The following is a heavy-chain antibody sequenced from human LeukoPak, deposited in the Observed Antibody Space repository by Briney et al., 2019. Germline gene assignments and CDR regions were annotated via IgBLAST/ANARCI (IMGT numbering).Heavy chain of an antibody. D-gene: IGHD2-15*01. V-gene: IGHV3-66*02. CDR3: ARDSGSASWAYS. CDR2: VHRDGSI. CDR1: GISVSENY. Sequence: GGSLRLSCAASGISVSENYMSWVRQAPGKGLEWVCVVHRDGSIEYADSVKGRFTISRDIAENTLSLQMNSLRVEDTAVYYCARDSGSASWAYSWGQGALVTVSS. J-gene: IGHJ4*02.